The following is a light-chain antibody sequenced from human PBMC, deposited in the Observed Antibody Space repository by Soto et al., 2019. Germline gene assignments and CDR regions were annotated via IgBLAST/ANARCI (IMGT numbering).Light chain of an antibody. V-gene: IGKV4-1*01. CDR2: WAS. CDR3: QQYHTTPNT. J-gene: IGKJ2*01. Sequence: DVVMTQSPDSLAVSLGERAAINCKSSQNLLFSSNNKNSLAWYQQKPGQPPKLLIYWASTRESGAPDRFSGSGSGRYFTLTISSLQDEDVAVYYCQQYHTTPNTFGQGTKVQIK. CDR1: QNLLFSSNNKNS.